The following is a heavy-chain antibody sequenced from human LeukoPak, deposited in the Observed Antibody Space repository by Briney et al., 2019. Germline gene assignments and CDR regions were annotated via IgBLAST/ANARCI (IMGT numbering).Heavy chain of an antibody. D-gene: IGHD6-13*01. CDR1: GFTFSTYS. Sequence: PGGSLRLSCAASGFTFSTYSMNWVRQAPGKGLEWVSSISSSSSYIYYADSVKGRFTISRDNAKNSLYLQMNSLRAEDAAVYYCARVGSSWLIPEVYYFDCLGQGTMVTVSS. CDR3: ARVGSSWLIPEVYYFDC. J-gene: IGHJ4*02. CDR2: ISSSSSYI. V-gene: IGHV3-21*01.